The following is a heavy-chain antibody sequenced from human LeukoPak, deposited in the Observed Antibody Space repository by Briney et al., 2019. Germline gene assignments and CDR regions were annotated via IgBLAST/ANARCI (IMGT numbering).Heavy chain of an antibody. Sequence: SETLSLTCTVSGGSISSYHWSWIRQPPGKGLEWIGYIYYTGSTNYNTSLKSRVTISVDTSKNQFSLNLSSVTAADTAVYYCARQGRYCSGGSCYFWFDPWGQGTLVTVSS. J-gene: IGHJ5*02. D-gene: IGHD2-15*01. V-gene: IGHV4-59*08. CDR1: GGSISSYH. CDR3: ARQGRYCSGGSCYFWFDP. CDR2: IYYTGST.